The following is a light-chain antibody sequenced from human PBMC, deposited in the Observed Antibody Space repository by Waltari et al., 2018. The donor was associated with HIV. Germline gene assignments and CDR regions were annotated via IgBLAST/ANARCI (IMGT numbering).Light chain of an antibody. CDR2: QDG. CDR1: KLGSKF. Sequence: SYELTQPPSVSVSPGQTATISCSGDKLGSKFVSWYKQRQGQPPAVVIFQDGTRPSGISERISGSNSGNTATLTIRGTQAIDEADYYCQAWDTSAYVLFGGGTKLTVL. J-gene: IGLJ2*01. CDR3: QAWDTSAYVL. V-gene: IGLV3-1*01.